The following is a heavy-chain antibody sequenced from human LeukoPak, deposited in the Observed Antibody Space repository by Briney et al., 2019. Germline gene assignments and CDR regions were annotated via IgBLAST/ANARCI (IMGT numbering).Heavy chain of an antibody. CDR2: IKSKTDGGTT. J-gene: IGHJ5*02. V-gene: IGHV3-15*01. CDR3: TTDRSSIAARGWFDP. CDR1: RFTFSNAW. D-gene: IGHD6-6*01. Sequence: GGSLRLSCAASRFTFSNAWMSWVRQAPGKGLEWVGRIKSKTDGGTTDYAAPVKGRFTISRDDSKNTLYLQMNSLKTEDTAMYYCTTDRSSIAARGWFDPWGQGTLVTVSS.